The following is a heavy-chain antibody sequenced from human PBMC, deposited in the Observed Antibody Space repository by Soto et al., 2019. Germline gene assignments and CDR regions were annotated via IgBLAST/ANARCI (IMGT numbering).Heavy chain of an antibody. D-gene: IGHD5-18*01. V-gene: IGHV4-30-4*01. J-gene: IGHJ4*02. CDR3: SRWDRARAPLFAY. CDR2: IYYSGST. CDR1: GGSVSSGDYY. Sequence: SETLSLTCTVSGGSVSSGDYYWSWIRQPPGKGLEWIGYIYYSGSTYYNPSLKSRVTISVDTSKNQFSLKLSSVTAADTAVYYFSRWDRARAPLFAYWGQGTLVTVSS.